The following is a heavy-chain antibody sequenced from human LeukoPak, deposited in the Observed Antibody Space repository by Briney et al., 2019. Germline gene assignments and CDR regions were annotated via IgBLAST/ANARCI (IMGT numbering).Heavy chain of an antibody. D-gene: IGHD2-8*01. CDR2: ISGSGGST. CDR3: AKDLTVLMVYAPDAFDI. Sequence: PGGSLRLSCAASGFTFSSYAMSWVRQAPGKGLEWVSAISGSGGSTYYADSVKGRFTISRDNSKNTLYLQMNSLRAEDTAVYYCAKDLTVLMVYAPDAFDIWGQGTMVTVSS. CDR1: GFTFSSYA. J-gene: IGHJ3*02. V-gene: IGHV3-23*01.